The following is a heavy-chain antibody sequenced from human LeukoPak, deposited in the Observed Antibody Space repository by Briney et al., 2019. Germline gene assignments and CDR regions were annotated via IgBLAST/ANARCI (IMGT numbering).Heavy chain of an antibody. D-gene: IGHD6-19*01. CDR1: GYSFTTYW. CDR3: ARLLQGVAGTWGY. J-gene: IGHJ4*02. V-gene: IGHV5-51*01. CDR2: IYPGDSGT. Sequence: KDGESLKISCKASGYSFTTYWSACVRQMPGKGLEWMGMIYPGDSGTRYSPSFQGQITISVDKSISIAYLQWSSMKAAGIAMYYCARLLQGVAGTWGYWGQGTLVTV.